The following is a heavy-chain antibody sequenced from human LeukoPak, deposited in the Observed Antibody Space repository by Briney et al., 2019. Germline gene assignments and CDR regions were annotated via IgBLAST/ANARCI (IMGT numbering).Heavy chain of an antibody. CDR1: GFTFSSYA. CDR3: AKIPDSSGYYYIDY. V-gene: IGHV3-23*01. CDR2: ISGSGGNT. Sequence: PGGSLRLSCAASGFTFSSYAMGWVRQAPGKGLGWVSVISGSGGNTYYADSVKGRFTISRDNSKNTLYLQMNSLRAEDTAVYYCAKIPDSSGYYYIDYWGQGTLVTVSS. D-gene: IGHD3-22*01. J-gene: IGHJ4*02.